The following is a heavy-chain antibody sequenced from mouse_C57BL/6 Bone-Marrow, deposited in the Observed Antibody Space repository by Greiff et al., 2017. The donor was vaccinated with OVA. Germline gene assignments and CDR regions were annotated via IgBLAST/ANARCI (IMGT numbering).Heavy chain of an antibody. CDR1: GYTFTSYW. CDR2: IHPNSGST. J-gene: IGHJ1*03. CDR3: ARRGLRKYFDV. V-gene: IGHV1-64*01. Sequence: VQLQQPGAELVKPGASVKLSCKASGYTFTSYWMHWVKQRPGQGLEWIGMIHPNSGSTNYNEKFKSKATLTVDNSSSTAYMQLSSLTSEDSAVYYCARRGLRKYFDVWGTGTTVTVSS. D-gene: IGHD1-1*01.